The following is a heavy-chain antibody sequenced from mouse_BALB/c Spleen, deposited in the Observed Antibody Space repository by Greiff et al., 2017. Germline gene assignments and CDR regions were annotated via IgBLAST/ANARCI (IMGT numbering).Heavy chain of an antibody. Sequence: DVQLVESGGGLVKPGGSLKLSCAASGFTFSSYAMSWVRQTPEKRLEWVASISSGGSTYYPDSVKGRFTISRDNARNILYLQMSSLRSEDTAMYYCARVSTMITTTGFDYWGQGTTLTVSS. CDR3: ARVSTMITTTGFDY. D-gene: IGHD2-4*01. V-gene: IGHV5-6-5*01. J-gene: IGHJ2*01. CDR2: ISSGGST. CDR1: GFTFSSYA.